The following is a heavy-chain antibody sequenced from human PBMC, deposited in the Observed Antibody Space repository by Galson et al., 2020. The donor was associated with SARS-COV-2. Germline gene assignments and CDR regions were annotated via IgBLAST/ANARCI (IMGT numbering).Heavy chain of an antibody. CDR2: IYYSGST. CDR3: ARGGRIQLWGYYYGMDV. CDR1: GGSISSGGYY. D-gene: IGHD5-18*01. J-gene: IGHJ6*02. Sequence: ASETLSLTCTVSGGSISSGGYYWSWIRQHPGKGLEWIGYIYYSGSTYYNPSLKSRVTISVDTSKNQFSLKLSSVTAADTAVYYCARGGRIQLWGYYYGMDVWGQGTTVTVSS. V-gene: IGHV4-31*03.